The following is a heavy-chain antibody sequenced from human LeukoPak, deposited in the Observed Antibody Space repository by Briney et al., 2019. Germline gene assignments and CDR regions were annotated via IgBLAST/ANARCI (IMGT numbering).Heavy chain of an antibody. CDR2: MNPNSGNT. CDR3: ARAVLRYFDWSYYYYYYMDV. V-gene: IGHV1-8*01. CDR1: GYTFTSYD. D-gene: IGHD3-9*01. J-gene: IGHJ6*03. Sequence: ASVKVSCKASGYTFTSYDINWVRQATGQGLEWMGWMNPNSGNTGYAQKFQGRVTMTRNTSISTAYMELSSLRSEDTAVYYCARAVLRYFDWSYYYYYYMDVWGKGTTVTISS.